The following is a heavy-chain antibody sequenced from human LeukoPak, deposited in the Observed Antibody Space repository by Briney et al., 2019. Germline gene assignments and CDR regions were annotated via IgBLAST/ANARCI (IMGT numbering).Heavy chain of an antibody. V-gene: IGHV1-8*03. Sequence: GASVKVSCKASGYTFTGYYMHWVRQATGQGLEWMGWMNPNSGNTGYAQKFQGRVTITRNTSISTAYMELSSLRSEDTAVYYCARGPYGDYEGPFDYWGQGTLVTVSS. J-gene: IGHJ4*02. D-gene: IGHD4-17*01. CDR2: MNPNSGNT. CDR3: ARGPYGDYEGPFDY. CDR1: GYTFTGYY.